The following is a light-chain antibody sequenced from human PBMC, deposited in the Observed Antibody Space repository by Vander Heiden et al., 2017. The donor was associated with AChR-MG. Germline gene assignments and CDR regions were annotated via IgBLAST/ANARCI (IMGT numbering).Light chain of an antibody. Sequence: SALTQPSSVAGSPGQSITISCTGTGSDVGGYNYVSWYQQHPGKAPKLMIYDVSKRPSVVSNRFSGSKSGNTASLTISGLQAEDEADYYCSSYTSSSTPWVFGGGTKLTVL. CDR3: SSYTSSSTPWV. V-gene: IGLV2-14*01. J-gene: IGLJ3*02. CDR2: DVS. CDR1: GSDVGGYNY.